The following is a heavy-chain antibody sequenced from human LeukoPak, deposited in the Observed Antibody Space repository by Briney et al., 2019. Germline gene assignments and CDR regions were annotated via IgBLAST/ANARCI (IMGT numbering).Heavy chain of an antibody. J-gene: IGHJ4*02. CDR2: INSDGSST. V-gene: IGHV3-74*01. CDR1: GFTFSSYW. Sequence: PGGSLRLSCAASGFTFSSYWMHWVRQAPGKGLVWVSLINSDGSSTTYADSVKGRFTISRDNAKNTVYLQMNGPKVEDTAVYYCTTMEWAHWGQGSLVTVSS. CDR3: TTMEWAH. D-gene: IGHD3-10*01.